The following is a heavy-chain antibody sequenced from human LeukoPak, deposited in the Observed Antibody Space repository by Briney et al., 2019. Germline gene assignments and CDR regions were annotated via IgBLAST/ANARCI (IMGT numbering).Heavy chain of an antibody. D-gene: IGHD4-11*01. CDR2: IYYSGGT. V-gene: IGHV4-59*01. CDR3: ASASDRLQPPDY. CDR1: GGSISNYY. Sequence: SETLSLTCTVSGGSISNYYWTWIRQPPGKGLEWIGYIYYSGGTNYNPSLKCRVTISVDTSKNQFSLKLSSVTAADTAMYYCASASDRLQPPDYWGQGTLVTVSS. J-gene: IGHJ4*02.